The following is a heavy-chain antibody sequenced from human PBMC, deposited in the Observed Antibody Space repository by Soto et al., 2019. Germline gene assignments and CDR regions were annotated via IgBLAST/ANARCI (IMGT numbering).Heavy chain of an antibody. CDR3: ARDQVRDLTGYFDY. Sequence: QVQLQESGPGLVKPSQTLSLTCTVSGGSISSGGYYWSWIRQHPGKGLEWIGYIYYSGSTYYNPSLNCRGTISVDTSKNQFSLKLSSVTAADTAVYSCARDQVRDLTGYFDYWGQGTLVTVSS. J-gene: IGHJ4*02. CDR2: IYYSGST. D-gene: IGHD7-27*01. CDR1: GGSISSGGYY. V-gene: IGHV4-31*03.